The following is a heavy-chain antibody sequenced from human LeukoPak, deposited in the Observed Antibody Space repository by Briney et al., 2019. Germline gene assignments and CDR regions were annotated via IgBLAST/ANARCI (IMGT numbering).Heavy chain of an antibody. V-gene: IGHV3-48*01. CDR1: GLTFSSYS. CDR2: ISSSSSTI. D-gene: IGHD1-26*01. CDR3: ARLGSHKGVGY. Sequence: PGGSLRLSCAASGLTFSSYSMNWVRQAPGKGLEWVSYISSSSSTIYYADSVKGRFTISRDNAKNSLYLQMNSLRAEDTAVYYCARLGSHKGVGYWGQGTLVTVSS. J-gene: IGHJ4*02.